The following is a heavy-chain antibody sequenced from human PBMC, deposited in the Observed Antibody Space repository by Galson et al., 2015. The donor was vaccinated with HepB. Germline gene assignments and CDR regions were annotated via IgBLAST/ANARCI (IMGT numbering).Heavy chain of an antibody. CDR1: GGSISSGSYY. CDR2: IYTSGST. CDR3: ARDYYGSGSYYARRNWFDP. D-gene: IGHD3-10*01. J-gene: IGHJ5*02. Sequence: TLSLTCTVSGGSISSGSYYWSWIRQPAEKGLEWIGRIYTSGSTNYNPSLKSRVTISVDTSKNQFSLKLSSVTAADTAVYYCARDYYGSGSYYARRNWFDPWGQGTLVTVSS. V-gene: IGHV4-61*02.